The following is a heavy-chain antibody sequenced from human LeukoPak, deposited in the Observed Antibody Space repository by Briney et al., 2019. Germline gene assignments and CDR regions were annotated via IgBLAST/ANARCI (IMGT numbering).Heavy chain of an antibody. Sequence: SETLSLTCAVYGGSFSGYYWSWIRQPPGKGLEWIGEINHSGSTNYNPPLKSRVTISVDTSKNQFSLKLSSVTAADTAVYYCARGPPRGYSYGYYFDYWGQGTLVTVSS. CDR2: INHSGST. D-gene: IGHD5-18*01. V-gene: IGHV4-34*01. CDR3: ARGPPRGYSYGYYFDY. CDR1: GGSFSGYY. J-gene: IGHJ4*02.